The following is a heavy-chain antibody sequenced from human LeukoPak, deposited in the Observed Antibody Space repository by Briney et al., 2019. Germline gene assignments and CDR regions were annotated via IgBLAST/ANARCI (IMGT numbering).Heavy chain of an antibody. CDR3: ARDPSDGYNPLFVY. CDR2: ISTSSSYI. D-gene: IGHD5-24*01. CDR1: GFTFSSYS. J-gene: IGHJ4*02. V-gene: IGHV3-21*01. Sequence: PGGSLRLSCAASGFTFSSYSMNWVRQAPGKGLEWVSFISTSSSYIYYADSLKGRFTISRDNVKNALYLQMNSLRAEDTAVYYCARDPSDGYNPLFVYWGQGTLVPVSS.